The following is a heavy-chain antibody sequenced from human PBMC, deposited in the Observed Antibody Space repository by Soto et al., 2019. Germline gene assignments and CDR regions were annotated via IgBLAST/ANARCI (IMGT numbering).Heavy chain of an antibody. D-gene: IGHD3-10*01. CDR3: ARDSRYYGSGRFDP. J-gene: IGHJ5*02. Sequence: QVQLVESGGGVVQPGRSLRLSSAASGFTFSSYGMHWVRQAPGKGLEWVAVIWYDGSNKYYADSVKGRFTISRDNSKNTLYLQMNSLRAEDTAVYYCARDSRYYGSGRFDPWGQGTLVTVSS. CDR2: IWYDGSNK. CDR1: GFTFSSYG. V-gene: IGHV3-33*01.